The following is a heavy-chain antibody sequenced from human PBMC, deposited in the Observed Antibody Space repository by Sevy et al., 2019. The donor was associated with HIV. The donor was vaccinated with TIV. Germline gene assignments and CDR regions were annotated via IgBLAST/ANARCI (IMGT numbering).Heavy chain of an antibody. D-gene: IGHD2-15*01. CDR2: IRTKANSYAT. J-gene: IGHJ6*03. CDR1: GFSFSGSA. CDR3: ARPYPGYCSGPGWYGDPSDYYYMDV. Sequence: GGSLRLSCAASGFSFSGSAMHWVRHASGKGLEWVGRIRTKANSYATTYAASVKGRFTISRDDSKNTAYLQMNSLKTEDTAVYYCARPYPGYCSGPGWYGDPSDYYYMDVWGKGTTVTVSS. V-gene: IGHV3-73*01.